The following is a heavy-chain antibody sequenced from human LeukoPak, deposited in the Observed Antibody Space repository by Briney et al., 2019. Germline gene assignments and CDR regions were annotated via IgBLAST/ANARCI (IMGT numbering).Heavy chain of an antibody. CDR1: GVSFNGYY. V-gene: IGHV4-34*01. CDR2: IGHSGST. CDR3: TRTSPGVPLDV. D-gene: IGHD7-27*01. J-gene: IGHJ4*02. Sequence: PSETLSLTCAVSGVSFNGYYWSWIRQPPGKGPEWIGEIGHSGSTSYNPSLNSRVTISLDTSKNQFLLKLNFVTAADTAIYYCTRTSPGVPLDVWGRGILVTVSS.